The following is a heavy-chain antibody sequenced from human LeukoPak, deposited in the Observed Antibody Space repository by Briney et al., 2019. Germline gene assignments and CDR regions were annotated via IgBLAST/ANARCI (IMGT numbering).Heavy chain of an antibody. J-gene: IGHJ6*02. CDR3: ARVGGYNYGYLLGVYYYNGMDV. CDR2: IKQDGSEK. D-gene: IGHD5-18*01. Sequence: PGGSLRLSCAASGFTFSSYWMSWVRQAPGKGLEWVANIKQDGSEKYYVDSVKGRFTISRDNAKNSLYLQMNSLRAEDTAVYYCARVGGYNYGYLLGVYYYNGMDVWGQGTTVTVSS. CDR1: GFTFSSYW. V-gene: IGHV3-7*01.